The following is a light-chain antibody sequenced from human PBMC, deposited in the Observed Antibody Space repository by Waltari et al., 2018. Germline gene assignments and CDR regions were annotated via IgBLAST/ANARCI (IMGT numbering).Light chain of an antibody. V-gene: IGKV1-13*02. CDR2: DAS. Sequence: AIQLTQSPSSLSASVGDRVTSTCRASQGFSSALAWYQQKPEKAPKLLIYDASSLESGVPSRFSGSGSGTDFTLTISSLQPEDFATYYCQQFNSYPDTFGQGTKLEIK. CDR3: QQFNSYPDT. J-gene: IGKJ2*01. CDR1: QGFSSA.